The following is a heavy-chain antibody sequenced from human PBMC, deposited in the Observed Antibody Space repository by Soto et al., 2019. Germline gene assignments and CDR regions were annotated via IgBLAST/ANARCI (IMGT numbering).Heavy chain of an antibody. Sequence: QVQLVESGGGLVTPAGSLRLSCAASGFFFGDYYMSWFRQAPGKGLEWVSNIFWRGEGTQYADSGQGRFTISRDNAKNSLYLYMTSLRAEDTAVYYCARVRGSGGGTHWYGYYFDYWGQGTQVIVSS. V-gene: IGHV3-11*01. CDR3: ARVRGSGGGTHWYGYYFDY. J-gene: IGHJ4*02. D-gene: IGHD2-15*01. CDR1: GFFFGDYY. CDR2: IFWRGEGT.